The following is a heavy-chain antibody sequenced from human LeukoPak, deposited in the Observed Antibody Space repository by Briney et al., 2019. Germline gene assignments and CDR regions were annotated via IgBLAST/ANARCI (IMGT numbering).Heavy chain of an antibody. CDR2: MNPNSGNT. CDR1: GYTFSGYY. J-gene: IGHJ6*03. V-gene: IGHV1-8*02. CDR3: ARSRNSGYDPGPDYYYMDV. D-gene: IGHD5-12*01. Sequence: ASVKVSCKASGYTFSGYYLHWVRQAPGQGLEWMGWMNPNSGNTGYAQKFQGRVTMTRNTSISTAYMELSSLRSEDTAVYYCARSRNSGYDPGPDYYYMDVWGEGTTVTVSS.